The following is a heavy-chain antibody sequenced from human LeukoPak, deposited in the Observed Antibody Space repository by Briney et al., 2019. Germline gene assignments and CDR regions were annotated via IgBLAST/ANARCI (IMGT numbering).Heavy chain of an antibody. D-gene: IGHD3-22*01. CDR3: ARGWYYYDSSGYYSPINAFDI. V-gene: IGHV4-4*02. J-gene: IGHJ3*02. CDR1: GGSITSSNW. Sequence: SGTLSLTCAVSGGSITSSNWWSWVRQPPGKGLEWIGEIYHSGSTNYNPSLKSRVTISVDKSNNQFSLKLSSVTAADTAVYYCARGWYYYDSSGYYSPINAFDIWGQGTMVTVSS. CDR2: IYHSGST.